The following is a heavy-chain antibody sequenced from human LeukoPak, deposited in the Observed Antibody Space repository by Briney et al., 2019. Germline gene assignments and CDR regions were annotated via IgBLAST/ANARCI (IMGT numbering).Heavy chain of an antibody. CDR1: GGSISSSSYY. CDR2: IYYSGST. D-gene: IGHD5-18*01. V-gene: IGHV4-39*01. J-gene: IGHJ4*02. CDR3: ARRKSRTWIQLWFDY. Sequence: PSETLSLTCTVSGGSISSSSYYWGWIRQPPGKGLEWIGSIYYSGSTYYNPSLKSRVTISIDTSKNQFSLKLSSVTAADTAVYYCARRKSRTWIQLWFDYWGQGTLVTVSS.